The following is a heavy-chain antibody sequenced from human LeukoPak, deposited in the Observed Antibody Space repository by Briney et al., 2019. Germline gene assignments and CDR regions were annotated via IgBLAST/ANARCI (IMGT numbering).Heavy chain of an antibody. CDR1: GGSISSYY. D-gene: IGHD2-2*01. J-gene: IGHJ2*01. CDR3: ARSSTSPLYFDL. CDR2: IYTSGST. V-gene: IGHV4-4*07. Sequence: PSETLSLTCTVSGGSISSYYWSWVRQPAGKGLEWIGRIYTSGSTNYNPSLKSRVTISVDRSKNQFSLKLSSVTAADTAVYYCARSSTSPLYFDLWGRGTLVTVSS.